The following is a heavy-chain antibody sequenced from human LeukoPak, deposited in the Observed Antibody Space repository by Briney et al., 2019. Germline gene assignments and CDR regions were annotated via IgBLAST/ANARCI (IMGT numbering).Heavy chain of an antibody. D-gene: IGHD3-22*01. J-gene: IGHJ4*02. CDR3: ARVYDSSGYYYGASDY. CDR2: VYTSGST. Sequence: SQTLSLTCTLSGGSISSGSYYWSWIRQPAGKGLEWIGRVYTSGSTNYNPSLKSQVTISVDTSKNQFSLKLSSVTAADTAVYYCARVYDSSGYYYGASDYWGQGTLVTVSS. CDR1: GGSISSGSYY. V-gene: IGHV4-61*02.